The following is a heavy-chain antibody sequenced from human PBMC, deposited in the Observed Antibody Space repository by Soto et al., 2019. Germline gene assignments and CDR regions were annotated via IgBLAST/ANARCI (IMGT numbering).Heavy chain of an antibody. Sequence: QVQLVQSGAEVKKPGASVKVSCKASGYTFTSYDINWVRQATGQGLEWMGWMNPNSGNTGYAQKFQGRVNMTMNTSISTAYMELSSRRSEDTAVYYCARSARPYYYYYMDVWGKGTTVTVSS. J-gene: IGHJ6*03. V-gene: IGHV1-8*01. CDR2: MNPNSGNT. CDR3: ARSARPYYYYYMDV. D-gene: IGHD6-6*01. CDR1: GYTFTSYD.